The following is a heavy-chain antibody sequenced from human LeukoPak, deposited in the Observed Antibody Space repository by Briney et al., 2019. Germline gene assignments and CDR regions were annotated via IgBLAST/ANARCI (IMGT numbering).Heavy chain of an antibody. Sequence: GGSLRLSCAASGFTFTNYWMSWVRQPPGKGLEWVANIRHDESEIYYVDSVKGRFTISRDNAKNSLYLQMNSLRAEDTAVYYCATLKYYYDSSGHYYPHWGQGTLVTVSS. J-gene: IGHJ4*02. D-gene: IGHD3-22*01. CDR3: ATLKYYYDSSGHYYPH. V-gene: IGHV3-7*01. CDR1: GFTFTNYW. CDR2: IRHDESEI.